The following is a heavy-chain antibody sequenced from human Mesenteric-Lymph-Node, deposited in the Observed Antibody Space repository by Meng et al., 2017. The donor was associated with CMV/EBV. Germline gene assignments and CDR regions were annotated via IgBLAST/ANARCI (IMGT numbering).Heavy chain of an antibody. CDR2: IWYDGSKK. V-gene: IGHV3-33*06. D-gene: IGHD5-18*01. J-gene: IGHJ4*02. CDR1: GFTFSSYY. Sequence: GESLKISCAASGFTFSSYYMHWVRQAPGKGLEWVALIWYDGSKKYYADSVKGRFTISRDNSKNTVYLQMNSVRAEDTAVYYCAKDIRYSYGFDHWGQGTLVTVSS. CDR3: AKDIRYSYGFDH.